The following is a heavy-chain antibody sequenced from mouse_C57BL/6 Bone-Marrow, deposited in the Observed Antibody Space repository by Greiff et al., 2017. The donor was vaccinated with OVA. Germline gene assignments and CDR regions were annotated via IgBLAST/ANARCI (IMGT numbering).Heavy chain of an antibody. CDR2: IDPENGDT. Sequence: EVQLQQSGAELVRPGASVKLSCTASGFNIKDDYMHWVKQRPEQGLEWIGWIDPENGDTEYASKFQGKATITADTSSNTAYLQLSSLTSEDTAVYYCTTMIYYDYDGWFAYWGQGTLVTVSA. CDR3: TTMIYYDYDGWFAY. CDR1: GFNIKDDY. V-gene: IGHV14-4*01. J-gene: IGHJ3*01. D-gene: IGHD2-4*01.